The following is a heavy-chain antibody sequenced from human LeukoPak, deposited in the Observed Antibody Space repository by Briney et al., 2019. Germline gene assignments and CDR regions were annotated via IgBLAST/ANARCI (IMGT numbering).Heavy chain of an antibody. J-gene: IGHJ4*02. Sequence: PSETLSLTCAVSGVPFSNYYWSWVRQSPRQGLEWIGEINHSGYTNYNPSPKSRVTMSIDTSKNQFSLKLTSVTAADAGVYYCTRAVAGHPDWGQGTLVTVSS. CDR1: GVPFSNYY. V-gene: IGHV4-34*01. D-gene: IGHD6-19*01. CDR3: TRAVAGHPD. CDR2: INHSGYT.